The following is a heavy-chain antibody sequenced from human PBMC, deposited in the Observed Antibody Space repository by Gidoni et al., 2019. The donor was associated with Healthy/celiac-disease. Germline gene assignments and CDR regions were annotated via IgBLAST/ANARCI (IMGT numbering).Heavy chain of an antibody. J-gene: IGHJ4*02. D-gene: IGHD3-22*01. V-gene: IGHV3-53*01. Sequence: EVQLVESGGGLIQPGGSLRLSCAASGFTVSSNYMSWVRQAPGKGLEWVSVIYSGGSTYYADSVKGRLTISRDNSKNTLYLQMNSLRAEDTAVYYCARETYYYDSSGYRGGGFDYWGQGTLVTVSS. CDR3: ARETYYYDSSGYRGGGFDY. CDR1: GFTVSSNY. CDR2: IYSGGST.